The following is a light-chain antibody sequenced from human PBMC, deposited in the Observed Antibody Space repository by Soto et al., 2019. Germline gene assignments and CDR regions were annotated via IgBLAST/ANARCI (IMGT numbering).Light chain of an antibody. J-gene: IGLJ1*01. Sequence: QSALTQPASVSGSPGQSITMSCTGTSSDVGGYNYVSWYQQHPGKAPKLMIYDVSNRPSGVSNRFSGSKSGNTASLTISGLQAEDEADYYCSSYTSSSTLVFGIGTKLTVL. CDR3: SSYTSSSTLV. CDR1: SSDVGGYNY. CDR2: DVS. V-gene: IGLV2-14*01.